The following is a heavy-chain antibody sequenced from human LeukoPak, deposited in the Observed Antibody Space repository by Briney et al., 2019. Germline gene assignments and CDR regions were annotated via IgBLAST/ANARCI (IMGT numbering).Heavy chain of an antibody. Sequence: GGSLRLSCAASGLTFSDFWMHWVRQPPGKGLVWVALVKGDGRTTIYADSVKGRFTISRDNAKNTLYLQMNSRRADDSGVYYCATGHSYGYDYWGQGVLVTVSS. D-gene: IGHD5-18*01. CDR1: GLTFSDFW. J-gene: IGHJ4*02. V-gene: IGHV3-74*01. CDR2: VKGDGRTT. CDR3: ATGHSYGYDY.